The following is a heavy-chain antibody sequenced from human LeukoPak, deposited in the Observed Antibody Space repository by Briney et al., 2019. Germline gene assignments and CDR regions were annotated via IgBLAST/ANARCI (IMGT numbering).Heavy chain of an antibody. V-gene: IGHV3-23*01. CDR2: ISESGVGT. D-gene: IGHD1-26*01. CDR3: AKVKVGATIDY. CDR1: GFTVSSNY. Sequence: PGGSLRLSCAASGFTVSSNYMSWVRQAPGKGLEWVSGISESGVGTNYADSVKGRFTTSRDNSKNTLYLQMNGLRAEDTAVYYCAKVKVGATIDYWGQGTLVTVSS. J-gene: IGHJ4*02.